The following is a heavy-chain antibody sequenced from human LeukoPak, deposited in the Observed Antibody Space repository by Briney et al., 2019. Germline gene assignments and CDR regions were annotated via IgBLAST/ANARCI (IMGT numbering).Heavy chain of an antibody. CDR1: GFTFSSCA. Sequence: GGSLRLSCSASGFTFSSCAMHWVRQAPGKGLEYVSAISSNGGSTYYADSVKGRFTISRDNSKNTLYLQMSSLRAEDTAVYYCVKTTRSGWYDYWGQGTLVTVSS. V-gene: IGHV3-64D*06. J-gene: IGHJ4*02. CDR3: VKTTRSGWYDY. D-gene: IGHD6-13*01. CDR2: ISSNGGST.